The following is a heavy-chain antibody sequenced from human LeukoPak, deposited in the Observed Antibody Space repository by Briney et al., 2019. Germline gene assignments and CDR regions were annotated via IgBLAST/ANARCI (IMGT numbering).Heavy chain of an antibody. V-gene: IGHV4-4*02. CDR1: GGSISSSNW. D-gene: IGHD6-13*01. CDR2: IYHSGST. J-gene: IGHJ4*02. Sequence: SETLSLTCAVSGGSISSSNWWSWVRQPPGKGLEWIGEIYHSGSTNYNPSLKSRVTISVDKSKNQFSLKLSSVTAADTAVYYCARVRVSSWTPFDYWGQGTLITVSS. CDR3: ARVRVSSWTPFDY.